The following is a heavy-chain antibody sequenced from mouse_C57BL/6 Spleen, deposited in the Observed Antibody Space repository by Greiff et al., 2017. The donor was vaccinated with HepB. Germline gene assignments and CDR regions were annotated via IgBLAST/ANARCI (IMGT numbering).Heavy chain of an antibody. D-gene: IGHD2-5*01. CDR2: ISDGGSYT. Sequence: DVKLVESGGGLVKPGGSLKLSCAASGFTFSSYAMSWVRQTPEKRLEWVATISDGGSYTYYPDNVKGRFTISRDNAKNNLYLQMSHLKSEDTAMYYCARGAYYSNSAWFAYWGQGTLVTVSA. CDR1: GFTFSSYA. V-gene: IGHV5-4*03. J-gene: IGHJ3*01. CDR3: ARGAYYSNSAWFAY.